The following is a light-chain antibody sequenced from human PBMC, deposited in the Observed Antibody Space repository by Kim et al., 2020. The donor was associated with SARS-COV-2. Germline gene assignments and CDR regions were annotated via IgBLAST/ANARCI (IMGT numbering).Light chain of an antibody. CDR3: QQYESLPLT. V-gene: IGKV1-33*01. CDR2: DVS. Sequence: DIQMTQSPPSLSASVGDRVTITCRASQGIKNNVNWYQQKPGKAPKLLMYDVSKLETGVPPRFNGRGYGTDFTFIISSLQPEDIATYYCQQYESLPLTFGGGTKVDIK. J-gene: IGKJ4*01. CDR1: QGIKNN.